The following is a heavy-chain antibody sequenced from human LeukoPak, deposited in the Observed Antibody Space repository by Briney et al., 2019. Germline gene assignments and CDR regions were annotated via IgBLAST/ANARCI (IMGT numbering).Heavy chain of an antibody. CDR2: ITGSTTWT. D-gene: IGHD3-10*02. J-gene: IGHJ2*01. CDR1: GFTFGNFV. V-gene: IGHV3-23*01. CDR3: ARELVSSGTGYFDL. Sequence: PGGSLRLSSEASGFTFGNFVMTWVRQAPGKGLQWVSGITGSTTWTYYAASVKGRFTVSRDNSQNTLHLQMNSLRADDTAVYYCARELVSSGTGYFDLWGRGTLVTVSS.